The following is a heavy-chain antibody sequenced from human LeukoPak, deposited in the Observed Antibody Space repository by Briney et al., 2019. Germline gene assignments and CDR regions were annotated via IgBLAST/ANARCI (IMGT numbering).Heavy chain of an antibody. V-gene: IGHV3-53*01. CDR2: LYSGGTT. CDR3: ARVGDHYHWYLDL. Sequence: GGSLRLSCEGSGFDVSANYMNWVRQAPGKGLEWVSILYSGGTTYHADSVKGRFTVSRESSKNTLLLHMTSLRAEDTAVYYCARVGDHYHWYLDLWGRGTLVTASS. D-gene: IGHD3-10*01. CDR1: GFDVSANY. J-gene: IGHJ2*01.